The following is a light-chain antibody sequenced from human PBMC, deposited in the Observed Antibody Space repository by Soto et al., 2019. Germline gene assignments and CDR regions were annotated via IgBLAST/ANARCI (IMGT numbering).Light chain of an antibody. J-gene: IGKJ2*01. CDR2: DAS. V-gene: IGKV3-11*01. CDR1: QSISSY. CDR3: HQRSNWPHT. Sequence: EIVLTQSPATLSLSPGERATLSCRVSQSISSYLAWYQQKPGQAPRLLIYDASKRATGIPARFSGSGSGTDFTLTISSLEPEDSAVYYCHQRSNWPHTFGQGTKLEIK.